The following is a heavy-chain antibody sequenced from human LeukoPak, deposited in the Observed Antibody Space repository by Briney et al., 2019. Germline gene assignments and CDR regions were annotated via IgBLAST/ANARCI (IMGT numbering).Heavy chain of an antibody. D-gene: IGHD3-3*01. Sequence: GGSLRLSCAASGFTLSSYAMSWVRQAPGKGLEWVSATSSSDAGTYYAASVRGRFTVSRDNSKNTLYLQMNSLRAEDTAVYYCASEIIFGSFDYWGQGTLVTVSS. J-gene: IGHJ4*02. CDR3: ASEIIFGSFDY. V-gene: IGHV3-23*01. CDR1: GFTLSSYA. CDR2: TSSSDAGT.